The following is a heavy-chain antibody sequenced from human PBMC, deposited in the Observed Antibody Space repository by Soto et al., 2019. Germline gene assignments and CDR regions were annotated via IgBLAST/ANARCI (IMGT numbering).Heavy chain of an antibody. Sequence: EVQLVESGGGLVQPGESLRLSCAASGFTFDYYWMHWVRQAPGKGLVWVSRVHSGGTTTTYADSVKGRFTISRDNARNTVSLQMSILRAEDTAIYYCARGDRGGFDLWGHGKMVTVSS. CDR2: VHSGGTTT. V-gene: IGHV3-74*01. CDR3: ARGDRGGFDL. D-gene: IGHD3-10*01. J-gene: IGHJ3*01. CDR1: GFTFDYYW.